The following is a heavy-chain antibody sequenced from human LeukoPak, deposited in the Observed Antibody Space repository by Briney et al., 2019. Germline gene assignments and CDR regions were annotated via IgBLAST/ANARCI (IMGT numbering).Heavy chain of an antibody. CDR2: INPNSGGT. V-gene: IGHV1-2*02. Sequence: GASVKVSCKASGHTFASYDINWVRQATGQGLEWMGWINPNSGGTNYAQKFQGRVTMTRDTSISTAYMELSRLRSDDTAVYYCARALLYYYYYYMDVWGKGTTVTVSS. CDR1: GHTFASYD. CDR3: ARALLYYYYYYMDV. J-gene: IGHJ6*03.